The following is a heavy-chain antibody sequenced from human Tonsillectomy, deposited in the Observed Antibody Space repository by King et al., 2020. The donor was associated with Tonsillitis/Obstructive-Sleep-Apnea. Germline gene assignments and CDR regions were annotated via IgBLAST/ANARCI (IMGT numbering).Heavy chain of an antibody. J-gene: IGHJ4*02. CDR2: IWYDGSNK. Sequence: VQLVESGGGVVQPGRSLRLSCVASGFTFSGSGMHWVRQAPGKGLEWVAVIWYDGSNKYYADSVKGRFTISRDNSKNTLYLQINSLSAEDTAVYYCARKGYSSGWYYFDYWGQGTLVTVSS. CDR3: ARKGYSSGWYYFDY. D-gene: IGHD6-19*01. V-gene: IGHV3-33*01. CDR1: GFTFSGSG.